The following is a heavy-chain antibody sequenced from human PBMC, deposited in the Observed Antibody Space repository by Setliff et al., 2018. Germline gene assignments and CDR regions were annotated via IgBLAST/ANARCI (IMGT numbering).Heavy chain of an antibody. D-gene: IGHD3-22*01. CDR1: GDTLTSYY. CDR3: AREVGISGYYGRSSHNAFDI. J-gene: IGHJ3*02. CDR2: IQSGGTT. V-gene: IGHV4-59*01. Sequence: SETLSLTCSVSGDTLTSYYWSWIRQPPGKRLEWIGYIQSGGTTKYNPSLGSRISMSLDTSKNQISLNLNSVTAADTAVYYCAREVGISGYYGRSSHNAFDIWGQGTMVTVSS.